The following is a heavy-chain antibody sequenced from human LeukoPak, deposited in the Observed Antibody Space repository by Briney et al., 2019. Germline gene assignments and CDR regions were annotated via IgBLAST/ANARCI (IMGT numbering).Heavy chain of an antibody. D-gene: IGHD3-16*01. J-gene: IGHJ4*02. V-gene: IGHV3-11*06. Sequence: GGSLRLSCAASGFTFSDYYMSWIRQAPGKGLEWVSYISSSGTYTKYADSVKGRFTISRDNAKNSLYLQMSSLRAEDTAVYYCARGGKYASSTHDFWGQGILVTVSS. CDR3: ARGGKYASSTHDF. CDR2: ISSSGTYT. CDR1: GFTFSDYY.